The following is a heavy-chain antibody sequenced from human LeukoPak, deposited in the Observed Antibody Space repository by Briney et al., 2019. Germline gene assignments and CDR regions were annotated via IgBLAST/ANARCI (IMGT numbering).Heavy chain of an antibody. CDR3: ARATLEPSYYYYYYYMDV. Sequence: SDTLSLTRAVYGGSSSGYYWSWIPQPPGTGLESIGEINHSGSTNYNPSLKSRVTISVDTSKNQFSLKLSSVTAADTAVYYCARATLEPSYYYYYYYMDVWGKGTTVTVSS. J-gene: IGHJ6*03. D-gene: IGHD1-1*01. V-gene: IGHV4-34*01. CDR1: GGSSSGYY. CDR2: INHSGST.